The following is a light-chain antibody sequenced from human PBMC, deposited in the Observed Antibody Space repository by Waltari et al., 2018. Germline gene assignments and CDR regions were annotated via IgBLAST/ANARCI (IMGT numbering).Light chain of an antibody. Sequence: DIQMTQSSSTLSASVGDRVTITCRARERISRWLAWYQQKPGMAPKPLIYQASSLEDGVPSRFSGSGFETEFSLSISSLQPEDFTTYYCQQYNTYPWTFGQGTKVEIK. CDR1: ERISRW. CDR3: QQYNTYPWT. J-gene: IGKJ1*01. V-gene: IGKV1-5*03. CDR2: QAS.